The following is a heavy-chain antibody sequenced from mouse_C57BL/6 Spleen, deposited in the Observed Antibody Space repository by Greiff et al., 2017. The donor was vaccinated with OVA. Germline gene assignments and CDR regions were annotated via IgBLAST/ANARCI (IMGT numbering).Heavy chain of an antibody. CDR3: TRDGGDVGYFDY. CDR1: GFTFSSSA. J-gene: IGHJ2*01. V-gene: IGHV5-9-1*02. D-gene: IGHD2-3*01. CDR2: ISSGGDYI. Sequence: VESGEGLVKPGGSLKLSCAASGFTFSSSAMSWVRQTPEKRLEWVAYISSGGDYIYYADTVKGRFTISRDNARNTLYLQMSSLKSEDTAMYYCTRDGGDVGYFDYWGQGTTLTVSS.